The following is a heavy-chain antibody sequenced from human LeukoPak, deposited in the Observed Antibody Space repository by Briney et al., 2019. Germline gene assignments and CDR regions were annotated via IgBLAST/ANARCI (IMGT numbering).Heavy chain of an antibody. V-gene: IGHV5-51*01. D-gene: IGHD3-10*01. CDR1: GYSFTTYW. CDR3: ERRDYYGSGSYWGAFDY. CDR2: VYPGDSDSDT. J-gene: IGHJ4*02. Sequence: GESLKISCKGSGYSFTTYWIGWVRQMPGKGLEWMGVVYPGDSDSDTKYSPSFQGQVTISADKSISTAYLQWSSLKASDTAIYYCERRDYYGSGSYWGAFDYWGQGTLVTVSS.